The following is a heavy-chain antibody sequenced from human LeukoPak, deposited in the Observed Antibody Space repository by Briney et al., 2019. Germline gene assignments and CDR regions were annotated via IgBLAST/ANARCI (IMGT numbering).Heavy chain of an antibody. CDR1: GFTFSSYS. CDR2: ISSSSYI. J-gene: IGHJ4*02. Sequence: GGSLRLSCAASGFTFSSYSMNWVRQAPGKGLEWVSSISSSSYIYYADSVKGRFTISRDNAKNSLYLQMNSLRAEDTAVYYCAREAAAGQNDYWGQGTLVTVSS. V-gene: IGHV3-21*01. CDR3: AREAAAGQNDY. D-gene: IGHD6-13*01.